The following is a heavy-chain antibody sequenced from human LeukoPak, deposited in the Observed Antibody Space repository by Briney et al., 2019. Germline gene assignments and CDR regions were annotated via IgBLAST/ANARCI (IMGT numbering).Heavy chain of an antibody. CDR2: IYHSGTT. D-gene: IGHD2-15*01. V-gene: IGHV4-59*12. Sequence: SETLSLTCTVSGGSISSYYWSWIRQPPGKGLEWIAYIYHSGTTYYNPSLKSRATISVDTSKNQFSLKLSSVTAADTAVYYCARGYCSGGSCYSYYYYNYMDVWGKGTTVTVSS. CDR1: GGSISSYY. J-gene: IGHJ6*03. CDR3: ARGYCSGGSCYSYYYYNYMDV.